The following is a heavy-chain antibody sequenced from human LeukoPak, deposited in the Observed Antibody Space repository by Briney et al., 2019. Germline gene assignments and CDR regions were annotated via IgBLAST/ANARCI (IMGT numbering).Heavy chain of an antibody. J-gene: IGHJ4*02. CDR3: AKTDSSYYSYYFDY. CDR2: IKQDRSEK. CDR1: GFTFSSYW. V-gene: IGHV3-7*01. D-gene: IGHD3-22*01. Sequence: GGSLRLSCADSGFTFSSYWMSWVRQAPGKGREWVANIKQDRSEKYYVDSVKGRFTISRDNAKNSLYLQLNSLRAEDTAVYYCAKTDSSYYSYYFDYWGQGTLVIVSS.